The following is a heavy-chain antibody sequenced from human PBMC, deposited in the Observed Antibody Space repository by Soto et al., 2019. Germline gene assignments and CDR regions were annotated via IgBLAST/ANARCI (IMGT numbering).Heavy chain of an antibody. Sequence: QVHLVESGGGLVRPGGSLRLSCEASGFTFRDYYMTWFRQAPGKGLEWLSYIDSSTKYTNYADSVKGRFTISRDNAKNSRYLQMNSLRADDTAVYYCAREYYYTMDVWGQGTMVTVSS. CDR1: GFTFRDYY. V-gene: IGHV3-11*05. CDR3: AREYYYTMDV. J-gene: IGHJ6*02. CDR2: IDSSTKYT.